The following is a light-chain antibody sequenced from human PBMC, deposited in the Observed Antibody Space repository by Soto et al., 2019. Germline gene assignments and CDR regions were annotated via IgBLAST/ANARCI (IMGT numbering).Light chain of an antibody. CDR2: AAS. CDR3: QQANSFPRT. J-gene: IGKJ1*01. CDR1: QAISTW. V-gene: IGKV1D-12*01. Sequence: DIQMTQSPSSVSASVGDRVTITCRASQAISTWLAWYQQKPGKAPKLLIYAASNLQTGVPSRFSGTGSGTDFTLASSSLQPEAFVTYYCQQANSFPRTFGQGTKVESK.